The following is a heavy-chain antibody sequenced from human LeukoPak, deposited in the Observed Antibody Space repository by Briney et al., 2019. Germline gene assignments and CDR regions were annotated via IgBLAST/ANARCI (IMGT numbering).Heavy chain of an antibody. V-gene: IGHV3-20*04. CDR3: ARVGSPPWSYYYYMDV. Sequence: GGSLRLSCAASGFTFDDYGMSWVRQAPGKGLEWVSGINWNGGSTGYADSVKGRFTISRDNAKNSLYLQMNSLRAEDTAVYYCARVGSPPWSYYYYMDVWGKGTTVTVSS. D-gene: IGHD1-26*01. J-gene: IGHJ6*03. CDR1: GFTFDDYG. CDR2: INWNGGST.